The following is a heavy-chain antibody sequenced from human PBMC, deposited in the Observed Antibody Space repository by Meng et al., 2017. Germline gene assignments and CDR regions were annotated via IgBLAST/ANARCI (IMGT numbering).Heavy chain of an antibody. Sequence: QVHLQDPGPGLLKHSGTLSLTCAVSGGSISSSNWWSWVRQPPGKGLEWIGEIYHSGSTNYNPSLKSRVTISVDKSKNQFSLKLSSVTAADTAVYYCARVVAATTLFLDYWGQGTLVTVSS. CDR2: IYHSGST. CDR3: ARVVAATTLFLDY. D-gene: IGHD2-15*01. J-gene: IGHJ4*02. CDR1: GGSISSSNW. V-gene: IGHV4-4*02.